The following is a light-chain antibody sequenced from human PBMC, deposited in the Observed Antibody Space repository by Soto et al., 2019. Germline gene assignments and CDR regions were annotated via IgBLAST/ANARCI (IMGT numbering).Light chain of an antibody. Sequence: EIVMTQSPLSLPVTPGEPASISCRSSQSLLHKNGNNYFNWYLQKPGQSPQHLIYLGSKRASGVRGRFSGIVAVSDFKLKISRVEAEDVGVYYCMKALQIPWTSGQGTRV. CDR3: MKALQIPWT. CDR2: LGS. J-gene: IGKJ1*01. V-gene: IGKV2-28*01. CDR1: QSLLHKNGNNY.